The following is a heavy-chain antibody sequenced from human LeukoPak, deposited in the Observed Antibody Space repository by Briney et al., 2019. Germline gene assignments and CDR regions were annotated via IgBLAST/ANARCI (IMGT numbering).Heavy chain of an antibody. J-gene: IGHJ5*02. Sequence: ASVKVSCKASGYTFTSYDINWVRQATGQGLEWMGWMNPNSGNPGYAQKFQGRVTMTRNTSISTAYMELTRLRSEDTAVYDCARTYYYDSGSDNWFDPWGQGTLVTVSS. CDR2: MNPNSGNP. CDR3: ARTYYYDSGSDNWFDP. CDR1: GYTFTSYD. D-gene: IGHD3-10*01. V-gene: IGHV1-8*01.